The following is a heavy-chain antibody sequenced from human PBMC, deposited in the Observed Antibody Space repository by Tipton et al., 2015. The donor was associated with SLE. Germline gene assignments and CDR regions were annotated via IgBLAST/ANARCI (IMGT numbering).Heavy chain of an antibody. J-gene: IGHJ6*03. D-gene: IGHD3-10*01. CDR1: GGSISRSSYF. V-gene: IGHV4-39*07. CDR3: ARGLRGWSYYYYYMDV. Sequence: LRLSCTVSGGSISRSSYFWDWIRQSPGKGLEWIGSIHKSGSTYYNPSLRSRVTTSVDTSKNQFSLNLSSVTAADTAVYYCARGLRGWSYYYYYMDVWGKGTTVTVSS. CDR2: IHKSGST.